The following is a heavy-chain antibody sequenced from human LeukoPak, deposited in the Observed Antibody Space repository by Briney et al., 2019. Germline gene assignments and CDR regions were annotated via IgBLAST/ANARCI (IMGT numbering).Heavy chain of an antibody. J-gene: IGHJ4*02. CDR2: ISSSSSYI. V-gene: IGHV3-21*01. Sequence: GGSLRLSCAASGFTFSSYSMNWVRQAPGKGLEWVSSISSSSSYIYYADSVKGRFTISRDNAKNSLYLQMNSLRAEDTAVYYCARAHRSGCHPFDYWGQGTLVTVSS. D-gene: IGHD1-26*01. CDR3: ARAHRSGCHPFDY. CDR1: GFTFSSYS.